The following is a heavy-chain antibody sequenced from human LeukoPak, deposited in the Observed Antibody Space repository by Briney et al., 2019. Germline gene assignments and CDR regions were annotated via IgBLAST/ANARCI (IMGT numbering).Heavy chain of an antibody. CDR3: AREGSSTWYNWFDS. CDR1: GFTFSSYS. J-gene: IGHJ5*01. V-gene: IGHV3-48*02. Sequence: GGSLRLSCAASGFTFSSYSMNWVRQAPGKGLEWVSYISNSRNTLYYTDSVKGRFTISRDNAKNSLYLQMNSLRDEGTAVYYCAREGSSTWYNWFDSWGQGTLVTVSS. D-gene: IGHD6-13*01. CDR2: ISNSRNTL.